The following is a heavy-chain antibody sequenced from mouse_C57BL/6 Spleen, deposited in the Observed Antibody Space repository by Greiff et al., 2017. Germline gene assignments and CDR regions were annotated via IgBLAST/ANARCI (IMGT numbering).Heavy chain of an antibody. Sequence: EVQLKESGPGLVKPSQSLSLTCSVTGNSITSGYYWNWIRQFPGNKLEWMGYISYDGSNNYNPSLKNRISITRDTSKNQFFLKLNSVTTEDTATYCCAREGDYYGSYWYFDVWGTGTTVTVSS. CDR2: ISYDGSN. CDR1: GNSITSGYY. V-gene: IGHV3-6*01. J-gene: IGHJ1*03. CDR3: AREGDYYGSYWYFDV. D-gene: IGHD1-1*01.